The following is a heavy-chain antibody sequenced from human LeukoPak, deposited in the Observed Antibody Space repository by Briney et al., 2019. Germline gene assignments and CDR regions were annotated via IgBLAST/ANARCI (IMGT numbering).Heavy chain of an antibody. CDR1: GGTFSSYA. CDR2: IIPIFGTT. V-gene: IGHV1-69*06. D-gene: IGHD1-1*01. Sequence: GASVKVSCKASGGTFSSYAISWVRQAPGQGLEWMGGIIPIFGTTNYAQKFQDRVTITADKSTSTAYMELRSLRSDDTALYYCVRDDPGVQQERRLSPFDIWGQGTMVTVSS. J-gene: IGHJ3*02. CDR3: VRDDPGVQQERRLSPFDI.